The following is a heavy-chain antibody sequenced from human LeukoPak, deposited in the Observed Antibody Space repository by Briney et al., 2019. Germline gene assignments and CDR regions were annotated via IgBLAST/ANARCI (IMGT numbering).Heavy chain of an antibody. D-gene: IGHD4-17*01. J-gene: IGHJ3*01. CDR2: FDPEDDRG. Sequence: SVKVSCKASGGTFSSYAISWVRQAPGQGPEWMGGFDPEDDRGIYAQKFQGRVTMTEDTSTNTAYMELSSLRSEDSAMYYCAAPSARSTVTTWSAFDLWGQGTMVTVSS. CDR1: GGTFSSYA. CDR3: AAPSARSTVTTWSAFDL. V-gene: IGHV1-69*06.